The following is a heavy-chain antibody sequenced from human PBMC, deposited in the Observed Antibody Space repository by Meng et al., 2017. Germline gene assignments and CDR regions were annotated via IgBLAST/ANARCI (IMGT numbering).Heavy chain of an antibody. D-gene: IGHD1-1*01. Sequence: EVQLGESGVGLVQSGGSLRLSCADSGFTFSTHAMTWVRQAPGKGLEWVSAISSGGDTYYADSVRGRFTISRDNSKNTLYLQMNILRAEDTAVYYCAKFGNGVTLKSCYFDLWGRGTLVTVSS. CDR1: GFTFSTHA. CDR2: ISSGGDT. V-gene: IGHV3-23*04. J-gene: IGHJ2*01. CDR3: AKFGNGVTLKSCYFDL.